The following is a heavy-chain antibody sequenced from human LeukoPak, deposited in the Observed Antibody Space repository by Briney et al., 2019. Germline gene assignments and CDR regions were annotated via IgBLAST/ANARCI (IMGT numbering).Heavy chain of an antibody. CDR1: GYTFTSYD. J-gene: IGHJ6*02. CDR3: ARTMVRGAGIGYYGMDV. CDR2: MNPNSGNT. V-gene: IGHV1-8*01. D-gene: IGHD3-10*01. Sequence: ASVKVSCKASGYTFTSYDINWVRQATGQGLEWMGWMNPNSGNTGYAQKFQGRVTMTRNTSISTAYMELSSQRSEDTAVYYCARTMVRGAGIGYYGMDVWGQGTTVTVSS.